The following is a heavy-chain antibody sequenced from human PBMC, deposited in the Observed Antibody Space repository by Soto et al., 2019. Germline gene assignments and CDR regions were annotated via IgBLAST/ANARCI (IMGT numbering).Heavy chain of an antibody. J-gene: IGHJ6*02. CDR1: GYSFTSYW. V-gene: IGHV5-51*01. CDR2: IYPGDSDT. D-gene: IGHD3-10*01. Sequence: PGESLKISCKGSGYSFTSYWIGWVRQMPGKGLEWMGIIYPGDSDTRYSPSFQGQVTTSADKSISTAYLQWSSLKASDTAMYYCARHRITMVRGGRSYGMDVWGQGTTVTVSS. CDR3: ARHRITMVRGGRSYGMDV.